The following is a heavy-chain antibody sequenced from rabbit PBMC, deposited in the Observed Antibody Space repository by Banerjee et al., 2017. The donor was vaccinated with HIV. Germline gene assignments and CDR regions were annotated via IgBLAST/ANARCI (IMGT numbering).Heavy chain of an antibody. CDR3: ARGGISYFDL. CDR1: GFSFSSNYW. D-gene: IGHD1-1*01. J-gene: IGHJ4*01. CDR2: IAPDYGST. Sequence: QSLEESGGDLVKPGASLTLTCTASGFSFSSNYWIWWVRQAPGKGLEWIAYIAPDYGSTYYASWVNGRFTISKTSSTTVTLQMTSLTAADTATYFCARGGISYFDLWGPGTLVTVS. V-gene: IGHV1S40*01.